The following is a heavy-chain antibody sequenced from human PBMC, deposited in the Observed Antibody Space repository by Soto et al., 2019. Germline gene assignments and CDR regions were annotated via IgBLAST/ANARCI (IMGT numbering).Heavy chain of an antibody. J-gene: IGHJ3*02. D-gene: IGHD3-10*01. V-gene: IGHV3-30-3*01. Sequence: QVQLVESGGGVVQPGRSLRLSCAASGFTFSSYAMHWVRQAPGKGLEWVAVISYDGSNKYYADSVKGRFTISRDNSKNTLYMQMNSLRAEDTAVYYCASGITMVRGTPFDIWGQGTMVTVSS. CDR1: GFTFSSYA. CDR2: ISYDGSNK. CDR3: ASGITMVRGTPFDI.